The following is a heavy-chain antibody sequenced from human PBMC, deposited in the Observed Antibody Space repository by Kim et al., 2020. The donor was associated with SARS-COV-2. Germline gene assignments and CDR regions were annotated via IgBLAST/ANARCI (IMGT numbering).Heavy chain of an antibody. CDR1: GFTVSSNY. CDR3: ARESIPMNAFDI. D-gene: IGHD6-6*01. Sequence: GGSLRLSCAASGFTVSSNYMSWVRQAPGKGLEWVSVIYSGGSTYYADSVKGRFTISRDNSKNTLYLQMNSLRAEDTAVYYCARESIPMNAFDIWGQGTMVTVSS. J-gene: IGHJ3*02. CDR2: IYSGGST. V-gene: IGHV3-53*01.